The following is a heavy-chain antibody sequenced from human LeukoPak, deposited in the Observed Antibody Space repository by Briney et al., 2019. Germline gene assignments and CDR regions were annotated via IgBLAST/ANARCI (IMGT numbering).Heavy chain of an antibody. V-gene: IGHV1-69*06. Sequence: GASVKVSCKASGGTFSSYAISWVRQAPGQGLEWMGGIIPIFGTANYAQKFQGRVTITADKSTGTAYMELSSLRSEDTAVYYCARKVPNDSSGYYYRGQFDPWGQGTLVTVSS. CDR3: ARKVPNDSSGYYYRGQFDP. CDR1: GGTFSSYA. CDR2: IIPIFGTA. J-gene: IGHJ5*02. D-gene: IGHD3-22*01.